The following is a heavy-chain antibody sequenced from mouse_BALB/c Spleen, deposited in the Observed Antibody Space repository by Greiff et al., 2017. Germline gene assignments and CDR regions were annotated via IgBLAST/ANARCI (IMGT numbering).Heavy chain of an antibody. CDR1: GYSITSDYA. Sequence: VQLKESGPGLVKPSQSLSLTCTVTGYSITSDYAWNWIRQFPGNKLEWMGYISYSGSTSYNPSLKSRISITRDTSKNQFFLQLNSVTTEDTATYYCARWRYDKFAYWGQGTLVTVSA. CDR2: ISYSGST. D-gene: IGHD2-14*01. V-gene: IGHV3-2*02. J-gene: IGHJ3*01. CDR3: ARWRYDKFAY.